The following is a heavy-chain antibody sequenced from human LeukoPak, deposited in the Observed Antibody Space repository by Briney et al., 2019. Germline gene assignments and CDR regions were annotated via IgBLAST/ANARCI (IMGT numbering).Heavy chain of an antibody. CDR1: GVSISSYY. D-gene: IGHD3-10*01. V-gene: IGHV4-59*01. Sequence: SETLSLTCTVSGVSISSYYWSWIRQPPGKGLDWIGYISYSGSTNYNPSLKSRVTISVDTSKNQFSLKLSSVTAADTAVYYCARGESYYGSGSWGQGTLVTVSS. CDR3: ARGESYYGSGS. CDR2: ISYSGST. J-gene: IGHJ4*02.